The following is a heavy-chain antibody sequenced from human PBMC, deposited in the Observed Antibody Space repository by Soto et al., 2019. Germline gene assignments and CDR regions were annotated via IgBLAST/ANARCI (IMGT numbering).Heavy chain of an antibody. J-gene: IGHJ6*02. CDR2: INTYNGNT. V-gene: IGHV1-18*01. CDR1: GYTFTSYG. D-gene: IGHD3-16*01. Sequence: QVQLVQSGAEVKNPGASVKVSCKTFGYTFTSYGIGWARQAPGQGLEWMGWINTYNGNTNYAQNLQGRVTLTTDTSTSTAYMELRSLRSNDTAIYYCAMVDVYVTPSPQDVWSQGTTVTVSS. CDR3: AMVDVYVTPSPQDV.